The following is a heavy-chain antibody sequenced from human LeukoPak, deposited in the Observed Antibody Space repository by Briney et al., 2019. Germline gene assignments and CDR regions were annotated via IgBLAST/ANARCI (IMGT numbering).Heavy chain of an antibody. V-gene: IGHV4-39*07. CDR3: ARGCSYGPYFDY. J-gene: IGHJ4*02. CDR1: NDSISNYY. CDR2: IYYSGST. D-gene: IGHD5-18*01. Sequence: PXETLXXXCSVSNDSISNYYWTWIRQPPGKGLEWIGSIYYSGSTYYNPSLKSRVTISVDTSKNKFSLTLSSVTAEDTAVYYCARGCSYGPYFDYWGQGTLVTVSS.